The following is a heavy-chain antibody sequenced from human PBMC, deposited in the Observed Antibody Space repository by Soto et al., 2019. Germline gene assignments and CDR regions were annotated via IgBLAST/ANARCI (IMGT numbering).Heavy chain of an antibody. CDR2: IKSKTDGGTT. Sequence: EVQLLESGGGLVKPGGSLRLSCAASGFTFSNAWMSWVRQAPGKGLEWVGRIKSKTDGGTTDYAAPVKGRFTISRDDSKNTLYLQMNSLKTEDTAVYYCTTEGIAAARLIDYWGQGTLVTVSS. D-gene: IGHD6-13*01. V-gene: IGHV3-15*01. CDR1: GFTFSNAW. CDR3: TTEGIAAARLIDY. J-gene: IGHJ4*02.